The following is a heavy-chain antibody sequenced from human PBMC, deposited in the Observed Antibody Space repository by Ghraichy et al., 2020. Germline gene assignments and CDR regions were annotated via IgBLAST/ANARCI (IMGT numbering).Heavy chain of an antibody. V-gene: IGHV3-7*03. CDR2: IKNDGSEQ. D-gene: IGHD3-16*02. Sequence: GGSLRLSCAASGFTFRNYWMSWVRQAPGKGLEWVANIKNDGSEQYYLDSVKGRFTISRDNAKNSLYLQMNSLSAEDTAVYYCATDGLITGGGVIVLDWWGQGTLVTVSS. CDR1: GFTFRNYW. J-gene: IGHJ4*02. CDR3: ATDGLITGGGVIVLDW.